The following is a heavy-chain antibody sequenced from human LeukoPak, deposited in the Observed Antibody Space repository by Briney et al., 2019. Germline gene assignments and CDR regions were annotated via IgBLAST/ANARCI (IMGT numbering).Heavy chain of an antibody. V-gene: IGHV1-69*13. J-gene: IGHJ4*02. CDR1: GGTFSSYA. CDR3: ARMGLLGSGWYDY. CDR2: IIPIFGTA. Sequence: SVKVSCKASGGTFSSYAIRWERQAPGQWLELMGGIIPIFGTANYAQKFQGRVTITADESTSTAYMELSSLRSEDTAAYYCARMGLLGSGWYDYWGQGTLVTVSS. D-gene: IGHD6-13*01.